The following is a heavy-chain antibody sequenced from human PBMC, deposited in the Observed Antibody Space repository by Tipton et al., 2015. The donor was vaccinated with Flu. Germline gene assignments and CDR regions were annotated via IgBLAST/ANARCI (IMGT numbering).Heavy chain of an antibody. J-gene: IGHJ6*02. CDR3: TRGPLPDSNWYNGMDV. V-gene: IGHV3-13*01. D-gene: IGHD1/OR15-1a*01. CDR2: IGANGDT. CDR1: GFTFSSYD. Sequence: QLVQSGGTLVQPGGSLRLSCAASGFTFSSYDMHWVRRSAGGGLEWVSGIGANGDTSYSDSVKGRFTISRENAKNSLDLHMNRLRPGDTAVYYCTRGPLPDSNWYNGMDVWGQGTTVTVSS.